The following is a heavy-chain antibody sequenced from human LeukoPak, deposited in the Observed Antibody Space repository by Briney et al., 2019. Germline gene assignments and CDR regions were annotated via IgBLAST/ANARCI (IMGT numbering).Heavy chain of an antibody. Sequence: PSETLSLTCTVSGGSISSGGYYWSWIRQSPGKGLEWIGYIYHSGSTYYNPSLKSRVTISVDRSKNQFSLKLSSVTAADTAVYYCARDNGASGSSLAAIWGQGTMVTVSS. CDR2: IYHSGST. D-gene: IGHD1-26*01. CDR1: GGSISSGGYY. CDR3: ARDNGASGSSLAAI. J-gene: IGHJ3*02. V-gene: IGHV4-30-2*06.